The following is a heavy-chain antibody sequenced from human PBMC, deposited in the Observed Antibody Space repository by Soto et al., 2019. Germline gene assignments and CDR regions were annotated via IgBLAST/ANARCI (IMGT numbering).Heavy chain of an antibody. Sequence: SETLSLTCTVSGGSISSYYWSWIRQPPGKGLEGIGYIYYSGSTNYNPSLKSRVTLSVYTSKNQFSLKLSSVTAADTAVYYCARWARAXCSGGSCYEYYYYGMDVWGQGTTVTVSS. CDR1: GGSISSYY. D-gene: IGHD2-15*01. CDR2: IYYSGST. J-gene: IGHJ6*02. V-gene: IGHV4-59*01. CDR3: ARWARAXCSGGSCYEYYYYGMDV.